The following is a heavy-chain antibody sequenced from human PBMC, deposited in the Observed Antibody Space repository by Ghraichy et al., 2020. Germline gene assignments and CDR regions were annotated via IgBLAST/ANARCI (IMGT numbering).Heavy chain of an antibody. D-gene: IGHD1-26*01. CDR1: GGTFSSYA. CDR2: IIPILGIA. J-gene: IGHJ3*02. V-gene: IGHV1-69*04. CDR3: ARDPRLVGAEGQDAFDI. Sequence: SVKVSCKASGGTFSSYAISWVRQAPGQGLEWMGRIIPILGIANYAQKFQGRVTITADKSTSTAYMELSSLRSEDTAVYYCARDPRLVGAEGQDAFDIWGQGTMVTVSS.